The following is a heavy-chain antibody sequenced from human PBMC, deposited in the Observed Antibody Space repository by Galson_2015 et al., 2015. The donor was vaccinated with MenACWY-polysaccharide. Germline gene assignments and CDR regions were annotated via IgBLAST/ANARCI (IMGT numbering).Heavy chain of an antibody. CDR3: ARVEKYSGSFYILY. Sequence: TLSLTCAVSDYSIRSGYFWGWIRQPPGKGLEWIASIFHSGTTYYNPSLKSRVTISVDTSKNQFSLKLSPVTAADTAVYYCARVEKYSGSFYILYWGQGTLVTVSS. CDR2: IFHSGTT. J-gene: IGHJ4*02. V-gene: IGHV4-38-2*01. D-gene: IGHD1-26*01. CDR1: DYSIRSGYF.